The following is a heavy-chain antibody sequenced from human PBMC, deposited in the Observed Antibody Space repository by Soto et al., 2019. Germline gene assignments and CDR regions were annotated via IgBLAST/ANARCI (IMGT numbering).Heavy chain of an antibody. V-gene: IGHV3-23*01. D-gene: IGHD6-6*01. CDR1: GFTFSSYA. CDR2: ISGSGGST. J-gene: IGHJ6*02. CDR3: AKDLQQLDYYYYGMDV. Sequence: EVQLLESGGGLVQPGGSLRLSCAASGFTFSSYAMSWVRQAPGKGLEWVSAISGSGGSTYYADSVKGRFTSSRDNSKNTLYLQMNSLRAEDTAVYYCAKDLQQLDYYYYGMDVWGQGTTVTVSS.